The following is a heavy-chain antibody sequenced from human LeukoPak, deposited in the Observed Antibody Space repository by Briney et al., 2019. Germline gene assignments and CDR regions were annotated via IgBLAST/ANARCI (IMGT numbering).Heavy chain of an antibody. V-gene: IGHV3-21*01. J-gene: IGHJ4*02. D-gene: IGHD5-12*01. CDR3: ARVGVATIGGLDY. Sequence: PGGSLRLSCAASGFTFSSYSMNWVRQAPGKGLEWVSSISSSSSYIYYADSVKGRFTISRDNAKNSLYLQMNSLRAEDTAVHYCARVGVATIGGLDYWGQGTLVTVSS. CDR2: ISSSSSYI. CDR1: GFTFSSYS.